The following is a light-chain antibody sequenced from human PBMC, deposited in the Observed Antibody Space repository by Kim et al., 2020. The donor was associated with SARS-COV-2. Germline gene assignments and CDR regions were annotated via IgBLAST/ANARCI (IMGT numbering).Light chain of an antibody. CDR2: GKN. V-gene: IGLV3-19*01. CDR1: SLRSYY. Sequence: SSELTQDSAVSVALGQTVRITCQGDSLRSYYASWYQQKPGQAPVLVIYGKNNRPSGIPDRFSGSSSGNTASLTITGAQAEDEADYYCNSRDSSGNLYVFG. CDR3: NSRDSSGNLYV. J-gene: IGLJ1*01.